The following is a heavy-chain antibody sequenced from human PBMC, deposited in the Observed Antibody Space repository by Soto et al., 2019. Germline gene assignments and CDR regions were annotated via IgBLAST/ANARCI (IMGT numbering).Heavy chain of an antibody. CDR2: IYYSGST. V-gene: IGHV4-31*03. J-gene: IGHJ4*02. Sequence: SETLSLTCPVSGGSISSGGYYWSWIRQHPGKGLEWIGYIYYSGSTYYNPSLKSRVTISVDTSKNQFSLKLSSVTAADTAVYYCARGTRGIAVAGLHYWGQGTLVTVSS. CDR3: ARGTRGIAVAGLHY. CDR1: GGSISSGGYY. D-gene: IGHD6-19*01.